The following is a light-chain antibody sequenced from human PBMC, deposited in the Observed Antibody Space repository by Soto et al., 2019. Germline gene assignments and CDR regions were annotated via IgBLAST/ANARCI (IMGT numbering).Light chain of an antibody. CDR1: QSVTSSY. V-gene: IGKV3-20*01. CDR3: QQYGSSPPT. J-gene: IGKJ1*01. CDR2: GAS. Sequence: EIVLTQSPATLSLSPGERATLSCRASQSVTSSYLAWYQQKPGQAPRLLIYGASSRATGIPDRFSGSGSGTDCTLTISRLEPEDFAVYYCQQYGSSPPTFGQGTTMEIK.